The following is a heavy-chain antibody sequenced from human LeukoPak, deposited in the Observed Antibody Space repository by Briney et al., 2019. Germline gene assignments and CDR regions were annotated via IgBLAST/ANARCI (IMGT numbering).Heavy chain of an antibody. CDR2: ITSDSSFR. CDR3: VRNRFYGSGSLAY. V-gene: IGHV3-21*01. CDR1: GYRFGAYS. D-gene: IGHD3-10*01. Sequence: PGGSLRLSCAGSGYRFGAYSMNWVRQAPGKGLEWVSLITSDSSFRYYADSVKGRFTISRDNTNNSLYLQMSSLRPEDTAIYYCVRNRFYGSGSLAYWGRGTPVTVSS. J-gene: IGHJ4*02.